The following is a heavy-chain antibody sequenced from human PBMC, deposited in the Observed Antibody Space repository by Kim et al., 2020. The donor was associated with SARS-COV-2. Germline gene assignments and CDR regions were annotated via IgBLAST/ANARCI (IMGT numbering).Heavy chain of an antibody. D-gene: IGHD6-13*01. Sequence: NKYYADSGKGRFTISRDKSKNTLYLQMNSLRAEDTAVYYCARDGAAAADWGQGTLVTVSS. CDR3: ARDGAAAAD. CDR2: NK. J-gene: IGHJ4*02. V-gene: IGHV3-33*01.